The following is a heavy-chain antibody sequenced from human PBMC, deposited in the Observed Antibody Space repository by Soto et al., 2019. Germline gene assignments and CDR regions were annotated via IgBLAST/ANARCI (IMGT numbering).Heavy chain of an antibody. Sequence: EVHLLDSGGDLVQPGDSLRLSCAASGFTFSGSAASWVLQAPGRGLEWVSGVSAGVGTTYYADSVKGRFTISSDNSKDNLHLQMNSLSAEATAVYHGARGLTIFVVGVSASFYCGLQVWGQGTTVTVS. CDR3: ARGLTIFVVGVSASFYCGLQV. V-gene: IGHV3-23*01. CDR1: GFTFSGSA. J-gene: IGHJ6*02. D-gene: IGHD3-3*01. CDR2: VSAGVGTT.